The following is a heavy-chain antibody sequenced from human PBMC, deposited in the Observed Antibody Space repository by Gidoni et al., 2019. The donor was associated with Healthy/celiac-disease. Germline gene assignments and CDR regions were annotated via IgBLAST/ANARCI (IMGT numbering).Heavy chain of an antibody. V-gene: IGHV4-34*01. CDR2: INHSGST. J-gene: IGHJ6*02. Sequence: QVQLQQWGAGLLKPSETLSLTCAVYGGSFSGYYWSWIRQPPGKGLEWIGEINHSGSTNYNPSLKSRVTISVDTSKNQFSLKLSSVTAADTAVYYCARGRRFSYYYYYGMDVWGQGTTVTVSS. CDR3: ARGRRFSYYYYYGMDV. CDR1: GGSFSGYY.